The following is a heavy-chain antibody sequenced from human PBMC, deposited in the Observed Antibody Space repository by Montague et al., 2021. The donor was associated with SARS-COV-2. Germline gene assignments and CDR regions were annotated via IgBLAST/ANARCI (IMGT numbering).Heavy chain of an antibody. CDR3: ARDLWVWLSVEGSFDY. D-gene: IGHD5-12*01. CDR1: GGSISSSSYY. CDR2: IYYSGST. V-gene: IGHV4-39*06. J-gene: IGHJ4*02. Sequence: SETLSLTCTVSGGSISSSSYYWGWIRQPPGKGLEWIGSIYYSGSTYYNPSLKSRVTISVDTSKNQFPLKLSSVTAADTAVYYCARDLWVWLSVEGSFDYWGQGTLVTVSS.